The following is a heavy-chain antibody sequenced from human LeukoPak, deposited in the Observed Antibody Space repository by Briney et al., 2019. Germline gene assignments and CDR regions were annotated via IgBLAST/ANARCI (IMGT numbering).Heavy chain of an antibody. CDR2: IYPRDGST. CDR3: ARDQEGFDY. V-gene: IGHV1-46*01. J-gene: IGHJ4*02. Sequence: ASVKVSCKASGFTFTRYDINWVRQAPGQGLEWMGMIYPRDGSTSYAQKFQGRVTVTRDTSTSTVHMELSGLRSEDTAVYYCARDQEGFDYWGQGTLVTVSS. CDR1: GFTFTRYD.